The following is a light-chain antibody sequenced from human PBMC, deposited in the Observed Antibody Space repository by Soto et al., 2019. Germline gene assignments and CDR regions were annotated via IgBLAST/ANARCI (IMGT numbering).Light chain of an antibody. V-gene: IGLV2-8*01. CDR3: SSFAGNNNLV. Sequence: QSVLTQPPSASGSPGQSVTISCTGTSSDVGGYNYVSWYQQHPGKAPKLMISEVSKRPSGVPDRISGSKSGNTASLTVSGRQAEDEAGYYCSSFAGNNNLVFGGGTKLTVL. J-gene: IGLJ2*01. CDR2: EVS. CDR1: SSDVGGYNY.